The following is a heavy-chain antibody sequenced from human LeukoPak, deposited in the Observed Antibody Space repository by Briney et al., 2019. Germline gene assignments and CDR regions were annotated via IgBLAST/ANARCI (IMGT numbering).Heavy chain of an antibody. CDR1: GFTVRSSY. D-gene: IGHD6-19*01. V-gene: IGHV3-53*05. Sequence: PGGSLRLSCAASGFTVRSSYMSWVRQAPGKGLEWVSVIYSGGSPDYADSVKGRFTISRDNSKNTLYPQMNSLRAEDTAVYYCAKIDEWLADYYYYYMDVWSKGTTVTISS. CDR3: AKIDEWLADYYYYYMDV. CDR2: IYSGGSP. J-gene: IGHJ6*03.